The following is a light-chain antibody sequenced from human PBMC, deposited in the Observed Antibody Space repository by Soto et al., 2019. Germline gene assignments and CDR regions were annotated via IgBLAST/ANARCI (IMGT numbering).Light chain of an antibody. CDR2: DVS. Sequence: QSVLTQPASVSGSPGQSITISCTGTSSDVGGYNYVSWYQQHPGKAPKLMIYDVSNRPSGVSNRVSGSKSSNTASLTISGLQAEDEADYYCSSYTSSSLAVFVGGTKLTVL. V-gene: IGLV2-14*01. CDR1: SSDVGGYNY. CDR3: SSYTSSSLAV. J-gene: IGLJ2*01.